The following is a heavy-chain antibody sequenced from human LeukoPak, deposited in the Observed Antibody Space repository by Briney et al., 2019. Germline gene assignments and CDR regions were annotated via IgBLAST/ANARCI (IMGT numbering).Heavy chain of an antibody. V-gene: IGHV4-34*01. D-gene: IGHD6-6*01. CDR2: INHSGST. Sequence: PSETLSLTCAVYGGSFSGYYWSWIRQPPGKGLEWIGEINHSGSTNYNPSLKSRVTISVDTSKNQFSLKLSSVTAADTAVYYCARSYSSSSHYYYYGMDVWGHGTTVTVSS. J-gene: IGHJ6*02. CDR1: GGSFSGYY. CDR3: ARSYSSSSHYYYYGMDV.